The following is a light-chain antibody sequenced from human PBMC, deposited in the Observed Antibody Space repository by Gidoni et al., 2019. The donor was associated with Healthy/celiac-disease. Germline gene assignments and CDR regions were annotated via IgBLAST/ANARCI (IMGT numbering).Light chain of an antibody. CDR3: QSYDSSLSGYV. Sequence: QSVLTQPPSVYGAPGQRVTISCTGSSYNIGAGYDVHWYQQLPGTAPKPLIYGNSNRPSGVPDRFAGSKSGTSASLAITGLHAEDEADYYCQSYDSSLSGYVFGTGTKVTVL. CDR2: GNS. J-gene: IGLJ1*01. CDR1: SYNIGAGYD. V-gene: IGLV1-40*01.